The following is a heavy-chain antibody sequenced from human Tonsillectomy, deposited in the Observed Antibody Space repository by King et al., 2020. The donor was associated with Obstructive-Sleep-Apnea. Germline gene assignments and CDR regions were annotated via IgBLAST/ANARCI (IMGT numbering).Heavy chain of an antibody. CDR3: ARDEGVRGLIITGSDLAFGGYGLDV. CDR1: GFTFTDYN. D-gene: IGHD3-10*01. V-gene: IGHV3-21*01. CDR2: ISSRSDYI. J-gene: IGHJ6*02. Sequence: VQLVESGGGLVKPGGSLRLSCAASGFTFTDYNMNWVRQAPGKGLEWVSSISSRSDYIYYADSLKGRFTISRDNAKNSLYLQMNSLRAEDTAVYYCARDEGVRGLIITGSDLAFGGYGLDVWGQGTTVTVSS.